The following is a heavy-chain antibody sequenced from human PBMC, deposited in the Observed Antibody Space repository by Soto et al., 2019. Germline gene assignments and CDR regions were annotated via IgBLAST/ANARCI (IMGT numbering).Heavy chain of an antibody. J-gene: IGHJ6*02. V-gene: IGHV4-59*01. D-gene: IGHD6-13*01. CDR3: ARDRLAAAGDYYYYYGMDV. CDR2: IYYSGST. Sequence: SETLSLTCTVSGGSISRYYWSWIRQPPGKGLEWIGYIYYSGSTNYNPSLKSRVTISVDTSKNQFSLKLSSVTAADTAVYYCARDRLAAAGDYYYYYGMDVWGQGTTVTVSS. CDR1: GGSISRYY.